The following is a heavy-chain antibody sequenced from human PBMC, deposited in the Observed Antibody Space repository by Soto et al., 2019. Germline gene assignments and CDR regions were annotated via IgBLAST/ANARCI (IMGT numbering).Heavy chain of an antibody. CDR3: ARDGSLHGDPNWFDP. CDR2: IIPIFGTA. D-gene: IGHD4-17*01. Sequence: GASVKVSCKASGGTFSSYAISWVRQAPGQGLEWMGGIIPIFGTANYAQKFRGRVTITADESTSTAYMELSSLRSEDTAVYYCARDGSLHGDPNWFDPWGQGTLVTVSS. V-gene: IGHV1-69*13. CDR1: GGTFSSYA. J-gene: IGHJ5*02.